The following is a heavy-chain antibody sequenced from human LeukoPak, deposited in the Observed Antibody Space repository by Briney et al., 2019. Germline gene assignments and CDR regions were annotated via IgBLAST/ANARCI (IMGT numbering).Heavy chain of an antibody. Sequence: PSETLSLTCTVSGGSISSSSYYWGWIRQPPGKGLEWIGSIYYSGSTYYSPSLKSRVTISVDTSKNQFSLKLSSVTAADTAVYYCARRYYDFWSGYFSLWGQGTLVTVSS. CDR1: GGSISSSSYY. D-gene: IGHD3-3*01. CDR2: IYYSGST. V-gene: IGHV4-39*01. J-gene: IGHJ4*02. CDR3: ARRYYDFWSGYFSL.